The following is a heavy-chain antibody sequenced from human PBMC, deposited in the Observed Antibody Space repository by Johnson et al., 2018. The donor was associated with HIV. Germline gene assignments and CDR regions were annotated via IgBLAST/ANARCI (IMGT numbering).Heavy chain of an antibody. D-gene: IGHD3-10*01. CDR2: MYSGGST. CDR3: ARGHMVRGVTHAFDI. CDR1: GFTVSGNY. V-gene: IGHV3-66*01. Sequence: VRLVESGGGLVQPGGSLRLSCVASGFTVSGNYMSWVRQAPGKGLEWVSVMYSGGSTYYADSVKGRFTISRDNSKTTLYLQMNSLRAEDTAVYYCARGHMVRGVTHAFDIWGQGTMVTVSS. J-gene: IGHJ3*02.